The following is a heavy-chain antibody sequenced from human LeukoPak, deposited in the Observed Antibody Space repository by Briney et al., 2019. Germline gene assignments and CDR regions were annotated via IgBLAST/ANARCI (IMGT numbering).Heavy chain of an antibody. V-gene: IGHV3-48*01. CDR3: ARDPNYADYYYYMDV. J-gene: IGHJ6*03. D-gene: IGHD1-7*01. CDR1: GFTFSSYS. Sequence: GGSLRRSCAASGFTFSSYSMTWVRQAPGKGLEWVSYISSSSSTIYYADSVKGRFTISRDNAKNSLYLQMNSLRAEDTAVYYCARDPNYADYYYYMDVWGKGTTVTVSS. CDR2: ISSSSSTI.